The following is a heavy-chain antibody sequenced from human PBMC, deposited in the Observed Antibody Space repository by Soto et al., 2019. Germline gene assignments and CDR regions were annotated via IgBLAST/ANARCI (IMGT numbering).Heavy chain of an antibody. CDR1: GFTFRSYV. D-gene: IGHD2-15*01. V-gene: IGHV3-23*01. CDR2: IDGSGDTT. CDR3: AKADCDGIWCYVRDY. J-gene: IGHJ4*02. Sequence: EVQLLESGGDLVQPGGSLRLSCAASGFTFRSYVMSWVRQTPGKGLKWVAMIDGSGDTTNHADSVKGRFTISRDNSKNTLYMQMNSLRAEDTAIYHCAKADCDGIWCYVRDYWGQGTLVTVSS.